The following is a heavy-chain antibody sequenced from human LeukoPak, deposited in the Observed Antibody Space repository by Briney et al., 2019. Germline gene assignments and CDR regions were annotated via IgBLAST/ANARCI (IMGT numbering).Heavy chain of an antibody. D-gene: IGHD6-13*01. CDR2: IYHSGST. Sequence: PSETLSLTCAVSGGSISSSNWWSWVRQPPGKGLEWIGEIYHSGSTNYNPSLKSRVTISVDKSKNQSSLKLSSVTAADTAVYYCARWMFEGIAAAVDYYYYGMDVWGQGTTVTVSS. V-gene: IGHV4-4*02. CDR3: ARWMFEGIAAAVDYYYYGMDV. CDR1: GGSISSSNW. J-gene: IGHJ6*02.